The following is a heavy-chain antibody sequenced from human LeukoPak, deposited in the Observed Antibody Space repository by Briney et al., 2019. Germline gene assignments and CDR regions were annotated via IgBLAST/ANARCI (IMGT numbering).Heavy chain of an antibody. D-gene: IGHD6-13*01. CDR3: AKDTMMAYSSNWFDP. Sequence: GGSLRLSCAASRFNFSNYAMDWVRQAPGKGLELVAVISYDGSNKYYADSVKGRFTISRDNSENTLSLQMNSLRAEDTAVYYCAKDTMMAYSSNWFDPWGQGTLVTVSS. CDR1: RFNFSNYA. V-gene: IGHV3-30-3*01. J-gene: IGHJ5*02. CDR2: ISYDGSNK.